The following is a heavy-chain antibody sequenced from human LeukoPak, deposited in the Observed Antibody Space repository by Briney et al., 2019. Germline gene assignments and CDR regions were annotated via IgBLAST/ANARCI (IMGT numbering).Heavy chain of an antibody. CDR1: GGSISSGSYY. J-gene: IGHJ5*02. V-gene: IGHV4-61*02. D-gene: IGHD3-22*01. CDR3: ARGEYYYDSSGYCGGYNWFDP. CDR2: IYTSGGT. Sequence: SQTLSLTCTVSGGSISSGSYYWSWIRQPAGKGLEWIGRIYTSGGTNYNPSLKSRVTISVDTSKNQFSLKLSSVTAADTAVYYCARGEYYYDSSGYCGGYNWFDPWGQGTLVTVSS.